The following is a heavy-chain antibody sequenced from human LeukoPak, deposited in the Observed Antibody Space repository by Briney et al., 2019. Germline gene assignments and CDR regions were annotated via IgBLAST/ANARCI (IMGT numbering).Heavy chain of an antibody. D-gene: IGHD2-2*02. V-gene: IGHV5-51*01. J-gene: IGHJ4*02. CDR1: GYSFTSYW. CDR3: ARHAYCSSTSCYTPFDY. CDR2: IYPGDSDT. Sequence: GESLKIPCKGSGYSFTSYWIGWVRQMPGKGLEWMGIIYPGDSDTRYSPSFQGQVTISADKSISTAYLQWSSLKASDTAMYYCARHAYCSSTSCYTPFDYWGQGTLVTVSS.